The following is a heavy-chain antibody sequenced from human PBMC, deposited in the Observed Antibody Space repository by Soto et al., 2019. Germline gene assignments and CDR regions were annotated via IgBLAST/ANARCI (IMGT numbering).Heavy chain of an antibody. D-gene: IGHD3-16*01. J-gene: IGHJ4*02. CDR3: ARVSNDYGGNGAFDY. CDR1: GGSLSGFP. Sequence: HVQLQESGPGQVKPSETLSLTCSVSGGSLSGFPWIWIRQPPGKGLEWVGYIYHTGRSNYNPSLKSRLTISLDMSRNQFSLQLTSVTAADTALYYCARVSNDYGGNGAFDYWGRGTLVTVSS. V-gene: IGHV4-59*01. CDR2: IYHTGRS.